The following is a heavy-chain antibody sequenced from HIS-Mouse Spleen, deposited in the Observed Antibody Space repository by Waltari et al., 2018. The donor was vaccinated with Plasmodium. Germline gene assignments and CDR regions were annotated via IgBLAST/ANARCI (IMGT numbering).Heavy chain of an antibody. CDR2: IKSKTDGGTT. Sequence: EVQLVESGGGLVKPGGSLRLACAASGFTFRNAWMSWVRQAPGKGLEWVGRIKSKTDGGTTDYAAPVKGRFTISRDDSKNTLYLQMNSLKTEDTAVYYCSGPYYYYGMDVWGQGTTVTVSS. CDR3: SGPYYYYGMDV. CDR1: GFTFRNAW. J-gene: IGHJ6*02. D-gene: IGHD3-10*01. V-gene: IGHV3-15*01.